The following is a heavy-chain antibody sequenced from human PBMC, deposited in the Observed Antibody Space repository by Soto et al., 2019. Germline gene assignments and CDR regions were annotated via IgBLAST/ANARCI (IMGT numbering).Heavy chain of an antibody. J-gene: IGHJ6*02. CDR3: ARDKFGESLRGVYYYYYGMDV. V-gene: IGHV3-21*01. CDR2: ISSSSSYI. CDR1: GFTFSSYS. D-gene: IGHD3-10*01. Sequence: GSLRLSCAASGFTFSSYSMNWVRQAPGKGLEWVSSISSSSSYIYYADSVKGRFTISRDNAKNSLYLQMNSLRAEDTAVYYCARDKFGESLRGVYYYYYGMDVWGQGTTVTVSS.